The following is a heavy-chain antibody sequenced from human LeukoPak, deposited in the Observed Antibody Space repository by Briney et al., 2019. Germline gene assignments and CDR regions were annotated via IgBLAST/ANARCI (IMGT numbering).Heavy chain of an antibody. CDR2: IIPILGIA. CDR1: GYTFTSYD. CDR3: ARDQGGELGISAFDI. Sequence: SVKVSCKASGYTFTSYDINWVRQAPGQGLEWMGRIIPILGIANYAQKFQGRVTITADKSTSTAYMELSSLRSEDTAVYYCARDQGGELGISAFDIWGQGTMVTVSS. J-gene: IGHJ3*02. D-gene: IGHD7-27*01. V-gene: IGHV1-69*04.